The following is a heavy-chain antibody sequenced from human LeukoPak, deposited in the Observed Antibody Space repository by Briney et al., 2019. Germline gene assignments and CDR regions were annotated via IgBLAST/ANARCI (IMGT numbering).Heavy chain of an antibody. CDR1: GGSFGGYY. J-gene: IGHJ5*02. D-gene: IGHD6-19*01. CDR3: ARSSSSTFDP. V-gene: IGHV4-34*01. Sequence: TSETLSLTCAVYGGSFGGYYWSWIRQPPGKGLEWIGEINHSGSTNYNPSLKSRVTISADTSKNQFSLKLSSVTAADTAIYYCARSSSSTFDPWGRGTLVTVSS. CDR2: INHSGST.